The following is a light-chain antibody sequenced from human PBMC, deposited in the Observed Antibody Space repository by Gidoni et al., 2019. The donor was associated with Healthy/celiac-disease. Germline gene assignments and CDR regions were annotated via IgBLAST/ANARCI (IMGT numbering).Light chain of an antibody. CDR1: QSVSSH. J-gene: IGKJ4*02. Sequence: EIALTQSPATLSLSPGERATFSCRASQSVSSHLAWYQQKPGQAPRLLIYDASNRATGIPARFSGSGSGTDFTLTISSLEPEDFAVYYCQQRSNWPLTFGGGTKVEIK. V-gene: IGKV3-11*01. CDR3: QQRSNWPLT. CDR2: DAS.